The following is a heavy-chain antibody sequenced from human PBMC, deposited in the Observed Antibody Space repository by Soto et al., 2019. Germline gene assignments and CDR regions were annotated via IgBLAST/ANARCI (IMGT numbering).Heavy chain of an antibody. CDR2: IYYSGST. V-gene: IGHV4-59*01. D-gene: IGHD6-13*01. J-gene: IGHJ6*02. Sequence: SETLSLTCTFSGLYLSSYYWSWLRQHPGKGLEWIGYIYYSGSTNYNPSLKSRVTISVDTSKNQFSLKLSSVTAADTAVYYCARSGIAAAGDYYYYYGMDVWGQGTTVTVSS. CDR3: ARSGIAAAGDYYYYYGMDV. CDR1: GLYLSSYY.